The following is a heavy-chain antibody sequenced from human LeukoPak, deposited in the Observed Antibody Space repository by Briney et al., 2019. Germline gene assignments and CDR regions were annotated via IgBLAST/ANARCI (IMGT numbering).Heavy chain of an antibody. J-gene: IGHJ4*02. D-gene: IGHD2-15*01. V-gene: IGHV4-34*01. CDR1: GGSFSGYY. CDR3: AGGRSVDCSGGSCYSDYFDY. CDR2: INHSGST. Sequence: SETLSLTCAVYGGSFSGYYWSWIRQPPGKGLEWIGEINHSGSTNYNPSLKSRVTISVDTSKNQFSLKLSSVTAADTAVYYCAGGRSVDCSGGSCYSDYFDYWGQGTLVTVSS.